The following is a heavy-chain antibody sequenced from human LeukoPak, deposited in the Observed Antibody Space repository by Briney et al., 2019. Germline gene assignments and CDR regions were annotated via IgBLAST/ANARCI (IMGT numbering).Heavy chain of an antibody. CDR3: AKVAVGGAVILRAGAPDY. CDR2: ISYDGSNK. D-gene: IGHD3-10*01. J-gene: IGHJ4*02. Sequence: PGGSLRLSCAASGFTFSSYGMHWVRQAPGKGLEWVAVISYDGSNKYYADSVKGRFTISRDNSKNTLYLQMNSLRAEDTAVYYCAKVAVGGAVILRAGAPDYWGQGTLVTVSS. CDR1: GFTFSSYG. V-gene: IGHV3-30*18.